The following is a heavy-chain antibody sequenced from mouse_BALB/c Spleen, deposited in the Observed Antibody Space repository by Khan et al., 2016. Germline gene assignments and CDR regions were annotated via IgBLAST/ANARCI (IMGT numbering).Heavy chain of an antibody. Sequence: QVQLQQSGAELVRPGASVRLSCKALGYTFTDYEMHWVKQTPVYGLAWIGGIHPGSGGTAYNQKFKGKATLTDDKSSSTAYMELSSLTSEDSAGYYCTNRYEAWFTYWGQGTLVTVSA. D-gene: IGHD2-14*01. J-gene: IGHJ3*01. CDR3: TNRYEAWFTY. CDR2: IHPGSGGT. CDR1: GYTFTDYE. V-gene: IGHV1-15*01.